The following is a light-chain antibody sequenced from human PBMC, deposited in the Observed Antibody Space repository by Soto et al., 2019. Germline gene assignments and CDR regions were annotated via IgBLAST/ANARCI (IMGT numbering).Light chain of an antibody. V-gene: IGLV2-11*01. CDR2: DVN. CDR1: SSDVGGYNY. CDR3: CSYAGRYSYV. J-gene: IGLJ1*01. Sequence: QSVLTQPRSVSGSPGQSVTISCTGTSSDVGGYNYVSWYQQDPGKAPKLMIYDVNNRPSGVPDRFSGSKSGNTASLTISGLQAEDEADYYCCSYAGRYSYVFGTGTKLTVL.